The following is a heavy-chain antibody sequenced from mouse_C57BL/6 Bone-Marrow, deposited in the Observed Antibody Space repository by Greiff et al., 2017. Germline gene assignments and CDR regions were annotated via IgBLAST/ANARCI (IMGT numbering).Heavy chain of an antibody. J-gene: IGHJ2*01. V-gene: IGHV1-81*01. CDR3: AREDYYGRGVDD. D-gene: IGHD1-1*01. CDR1: GYTFTSYG. CDR2: IYPRSGNT. Sequence: QVQLQQSGAELARPGASVKLSCKASGYTFTSYGISWVKQRTGQGLEWIGEIYPRSGNTYYNEKFKGKATLTADKSSSTAYMELRSLTSEDSAVYFCAREDYYGRGVDDWGQGTTLTVSS.